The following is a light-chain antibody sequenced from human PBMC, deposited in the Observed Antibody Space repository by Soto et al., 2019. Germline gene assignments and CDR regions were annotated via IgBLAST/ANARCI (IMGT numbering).Light chain of an antibody. Sequence: EIVLTQSPGTLSLSPGERATLACRTSESVTSTYLAWYQQEPGQPPRLLIYGASSRATGIPDRFSGSGSGTDFTLTISRLEPEDFAVYYCQLFGSSPRYTFGQGTKVDIK. CDR2: GAS. CDR1: ESVTSTY. V-gene: IGKV3-20*01. CDR3: QLFGSSPRYT. J-gene: IGKJ2*01.